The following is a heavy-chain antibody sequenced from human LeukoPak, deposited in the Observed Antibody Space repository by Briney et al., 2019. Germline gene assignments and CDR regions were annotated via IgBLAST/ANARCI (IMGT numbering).Heavy chain of an antibody. J-gene: IGHJ4*02. V-gene: IGHV4-34*01. CDR3: ARGTNYFDY. Sequence: SETLSLTCAVYGGSFSGYYWSWIRQPPGKGLEWIGEINHSGSTNYNPSLKSQVTISVDTSKNQFSLKLSSVTAADTAVYYCARGTNYFDYWGQGTLVTVSS. CDR2: INHSGST. CDR1: GGSFSGYY.